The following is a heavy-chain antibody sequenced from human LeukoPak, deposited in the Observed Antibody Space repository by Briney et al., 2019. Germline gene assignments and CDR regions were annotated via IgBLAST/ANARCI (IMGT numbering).Heavy chain of an antibody. CDR3: ARQQQLALGDY. V-gene: IGHV1-46*01. Sequence: GASVKVSCKASGYTFTSYYMHWVRQAPGQGLEWMGIINPSGGSTSYAQKFQGRVTMTRDTSTSTAYMELSSLRSEDTAVYYCARQQQLALGDYWGQGTLVTVSS. CDR1: GYTFTSYY. CDR2: INPSGGST. J-gene: IGHJ4*02. D-gene: IGHD6-13*01.